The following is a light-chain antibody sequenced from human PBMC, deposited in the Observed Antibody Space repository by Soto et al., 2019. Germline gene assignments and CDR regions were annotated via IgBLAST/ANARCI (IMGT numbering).Light chain of an antibody. V-gene: IGKV1-39*01. CDR2: AAS. J-gene: IGKJ2*01. Sequence: DIQMTQSPSSLSASVGDRVTITCRASQSISSYLNWYQQKPGKAPKLLIYAASSLQSGVPSRFSGSGSRTYFTLTISSLQPDDFASYYCQQSYTTPPTFGQGTKLQIK. CDR3: QQSYTTPPT. CDR1: QSISSY.